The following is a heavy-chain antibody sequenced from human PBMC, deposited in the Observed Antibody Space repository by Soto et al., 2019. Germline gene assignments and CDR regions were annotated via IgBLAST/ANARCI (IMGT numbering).Heavy chain of an antibody. D-gene: IGHD3-10*01. CDR3: ARTPMVRGVIMFFDP. CDR2: IYYSGST. V-gene: IGHV4-39*01. J-gene: IGHJ5*02. Sequence: SETLSLTCTVSGGSISSSSYYWGWIRQPPGKGLEWIGSIYYSGSTYYNPSLKSRVTISVDTSKNQFSLKLSSVTAADTAVYYCARTPMVRGVIMFFDPWGQGTLVTVSS. CDR1: GGSISSSSYY.